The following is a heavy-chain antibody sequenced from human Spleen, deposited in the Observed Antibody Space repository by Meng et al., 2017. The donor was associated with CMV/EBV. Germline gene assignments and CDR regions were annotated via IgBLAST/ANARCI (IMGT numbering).Heavy chain of an antibody. V-gene: IGHV4-30-2*01. D-gene: IGHD2-21*02. J-gene: IGHJ4*02. CDR2: IYLSGSA. CDR3: ARVVTALWGYYFDY. Sequence: QLLPLQSRSGLVKPSPPLSLTCSASGGSISSGGYSWRWIRQPPGKGREWIGYIYLSGSAYYNPSLKSRVTISVDRSKNQFSLNLSSVTTADTAVYYCARVVTALWGYYFDYWGQGTLVTVSS. CDR1: GGSISSGGYS.